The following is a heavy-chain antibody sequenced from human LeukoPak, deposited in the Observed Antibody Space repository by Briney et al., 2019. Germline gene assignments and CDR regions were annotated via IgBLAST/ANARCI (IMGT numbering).Heavy chain of an antibody. Sequence: PSETLSLTCTVSGGSISSFYWSWIRRPPGKGLEWVAYIYYSGSTNYNPSLKSRVTISADTSKNQFSLKLNSVTAADTAVYYCARGGGSSWDGYFDCWGQGTLVTVSS. CDR1: GGSISSFY. CDR3: ARGGGSSWDGYFDC. V-gene: IGHV4-59*01. D-gene: IGHD6-13*01. CDR2: IYYSGST. J-gene: IGHJ4*02.